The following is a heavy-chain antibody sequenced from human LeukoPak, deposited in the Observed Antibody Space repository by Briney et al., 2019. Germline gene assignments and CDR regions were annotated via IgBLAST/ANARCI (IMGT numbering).Heavy chain of an antibody. V-gene: IGHV3-7*03. J-gene: IGHJ4*02. D-gene: IGHD3-3*01. CDR1: GFTFSSYA. CDR2: IKQDGSEK. Sequence: GGSLRLSCAASGFTFSSYAMSWVRQAPGKGLEWVANIKQDGSEKYYVDSVKGRFTISRDNAKNSLYLQMNSLRAEDTAVYYCARDYRGYYDFWSGYQYFDYWGQGTLVTVSS. CDR3: ARDYRGYYDFWSGYQYFDY.